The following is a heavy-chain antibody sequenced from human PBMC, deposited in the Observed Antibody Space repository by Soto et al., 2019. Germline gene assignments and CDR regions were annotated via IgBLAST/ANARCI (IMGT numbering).Heavy chain of an antibody. V-gene: IGHV3-9*01. CDR3: AKDNGFYSDTSGFSYYFDY. D-gene: IGHD3-22*01. J-gene: IGHJ4*02. CDR1: GFTFDDYA. Sequence: PGGSLRLSCTASGFTFDDYAMHWVRQAPGKGLEWVSGISWKSGNIDYADSVKGRFTISRDNAKNSLYLQMNSLRAEDTALYYCAKDNGFYSDTSGFSYYFDYWGQGTLVTVSS. CDR2: ISWKSGNI.